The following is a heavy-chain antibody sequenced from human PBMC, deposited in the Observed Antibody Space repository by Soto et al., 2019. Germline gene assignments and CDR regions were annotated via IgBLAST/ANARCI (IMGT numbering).Heavy chain of an antibody. D-gene: IGHD1-26*01. CDR2: IYYSGST. V-gene: IGHV4-39*01. CDR1: GGSISSSSYY. J-gene: IGHJ5*02. CDR3: ARIASKWELNSAAWFDP. Sequence: SETLSLTCTVSGGSISSSSYYWGWIRQPPGKGLEWIGSIYYSGSTYYNPSLKSRVTISVDTSKNQFSLKLSSVTAADTAVYYCARIASKWELNSAAWFDPWGQGTLVTVSS.